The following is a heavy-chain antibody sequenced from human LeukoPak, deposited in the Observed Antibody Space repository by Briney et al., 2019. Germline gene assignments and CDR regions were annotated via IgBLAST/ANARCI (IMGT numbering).Heavy chain of an antibody. V-gene: IGHV4-30-4*01. CDR2: IYYSGST. CDR3: AREAVVAARWFDP. CDR1: GGSISSGDYY. Sequence: SETLSLTCTVSGGSISSGDYYWSWIRQLPGKGLEWIGYIYYSGSTYYNPSLKSRVTISVDTSKNQFSLKLSSVTAADTAVYYCAREAVVAARWFDPWGQGTLVTVSS. D-gene: IGHD2-15*01. J-gene: IGHJ5*02.